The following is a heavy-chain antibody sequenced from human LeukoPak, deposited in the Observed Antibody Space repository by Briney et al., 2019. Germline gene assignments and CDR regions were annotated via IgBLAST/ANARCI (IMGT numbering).Heavy chain of an antibody. CDR1: GGSISSYY. D-gene: IGHD2-2*01. CDR3: ARQYDSYFYYYLDL. J-gene: IGHJ6*03. V-gene: IGHV4-38-2*02. Sequence: NPSETLSLTCTVSGGSISSYYWVWIRQPPGKGLEWIGSLYHPDSTYYNPSLKSRVTMSVDTSRNQFSLRLSFVTAADTAVYYCARQYDSYFYYYLDLWGAGTTVTVSS. CDR2: LYHPDST.